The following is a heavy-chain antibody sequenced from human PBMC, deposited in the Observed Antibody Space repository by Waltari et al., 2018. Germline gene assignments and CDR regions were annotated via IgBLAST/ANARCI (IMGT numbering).Heavy chain of an antibody. J-gene: IGHJ4*01. CDR2: INPDGSDT. CDR3: ARAGFYRFDY. Sequence: LVESGGVLVQPGGSLRLSCTGSGFTFSDYWMHWVRQAPGKGPVWVSRINPDGSDTTYADSVKGRFTISRDNAKDTLYLQMNSLRVEDTAVYYCARAGFYRFDYWGHGTLATVSS. CDR1: GFTFSDYW. D-gene: IGHD3-16*02. V-gene: IGHV3-74*01.